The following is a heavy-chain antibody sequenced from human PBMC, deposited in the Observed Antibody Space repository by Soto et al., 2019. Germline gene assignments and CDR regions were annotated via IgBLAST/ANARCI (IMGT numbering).Heavy chain of an antibody. V-gene: IGHV1-8*01. D-gene: IGHD3-16*01. CDR1: GYTFSDFD. CDR3: ARGNPFNYAGFDV. Sequence: DLEQSGAEVKRPGASVKVSCKASGYTFSDFDINWLRQASEQGPEWMGWMNAKSGDTFFAQRFQGKFNMTWDTSLSTAYMEVGSLTSDDTAMYYCARGNPFNYAGFDVWGQGTTVAVSS. CDR2: MNAKSGDT. J-gene: IGHJ6*02.